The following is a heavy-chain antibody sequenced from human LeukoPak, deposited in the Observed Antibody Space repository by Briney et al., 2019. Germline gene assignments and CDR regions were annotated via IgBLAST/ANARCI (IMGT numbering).Heavy chain of an antibody. J-gene: IGHJ3*02. D-gene: IGHD3-10*01. Sequence: GRSLRLSCAASGFTFSSYWMSWVRQAPGKGLEWVANIKQDGSEKYYVDSVKGRFTISRDNAKNSLYLQMNSLRAEDTAVYYCARPTFYYGSGLAAFDIWGQGTMVTVSS. CDR1: GFTFSSYW. CDR3: ARPTFYYGSGLAAFDI. CDR2: IKQDGSEK. V-gene: IGHV3-7*03.